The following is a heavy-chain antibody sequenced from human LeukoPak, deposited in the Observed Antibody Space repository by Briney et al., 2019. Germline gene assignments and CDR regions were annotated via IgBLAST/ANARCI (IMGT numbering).Heavy chain of an antibody. D-gene: IGHD5-18*01. V-gene: IGHV4-59*11. J-gene: IGHJ6*03. CDR2: IYYSGST. CDR3: ARVGDEYSYGYGKGYYYYYYMDV. CDR1: GGSISSHY. Sequence: SETLSLTCTVSGGSISSHYWSWIRQPPGKGLEWIGYIYYSGSTNYNPSLKSRVTISVDTSKNQFSLKLSSVTAADTAVHYCARVGDEYSYGYGKGYYYYYYMDVWGKGTTVTVSS.